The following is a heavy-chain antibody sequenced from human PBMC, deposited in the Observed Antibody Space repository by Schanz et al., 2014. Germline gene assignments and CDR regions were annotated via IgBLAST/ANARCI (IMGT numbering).Heavy chain of an antibody. Sequence: QVQLQESGPGLVKPSETLSLTCTVSGASTSSHYWNWIRQPPGKGLEWIGFVSYSGGTDYNPSLKGRVTISLDKSKNLFSLELTSVTAADTAVYFCARHWDYSDHIDYWGQGTLVTVSS. CDR1: GASTSSHY. CDR2: VSYSGGT. J-gene: IGHJ4*02. CDR3: ARHWDYSDHIDY. V-gene: IGHV4-59*11. D-gene: IGHD1-7*01.